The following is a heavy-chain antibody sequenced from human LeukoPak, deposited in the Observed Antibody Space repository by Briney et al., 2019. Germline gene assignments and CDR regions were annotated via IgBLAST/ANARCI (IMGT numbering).Heavy chain of an antibody. CDR2: IYSGGST. J-gene: IGHJ4*02. Sequence: GGSLRLSCAASGFTVSSNYMSWVRQAPGKGLEWVSVIYSGGSTYYADSVKGRFTTSGDNSKNTLYLQMNSLRAEDTAVYYCARVRRDGYNLPFDYWGQGTLVTVSS. V-gene: IGHV3-66*01. D-gene: IGHD5-24*01. CDR3: ARVRRDGYNLPFDY. CDR1: GFTVSSNY.